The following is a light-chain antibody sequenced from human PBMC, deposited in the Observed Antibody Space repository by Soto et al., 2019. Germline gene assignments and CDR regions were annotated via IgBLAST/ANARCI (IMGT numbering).Light chain of an antibody. Sequence: SYELTQPPSVSMAPGQTARLACGGNNIGSKSVHWYQQKPGQAPVMVVYDDNDRPSGIPERFSGSNSGNTATLTISRVEAGDEADFYCQVWDGSSDQWVFGGGTKLTVL. V-gene: IGLV3-21*02. CDR1: NIGSKS. CDR2: DDN. CDR3: QVWDGSSDQWV. J-gene: IGLJ3*02.